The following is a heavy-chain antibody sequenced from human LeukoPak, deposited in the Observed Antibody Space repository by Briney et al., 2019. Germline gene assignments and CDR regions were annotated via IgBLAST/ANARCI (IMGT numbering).Heavy chain of an antibody. CDR3: ARVRGVRRNPENFDY. Sequence: ASVKVSCKASGYTFTGYYMHWVRQAPGQGLEWMGWINPNSGGTNYAQKFQGRVTMTRDTSISTAYMELSRLRSDDTAVYHCARVRGVRRNPENFDYWGQGTLVTVSS. CDR1: GYTFTGYY. D-gene: IGHD3-10*01. J-gene: IGHJ4*02. CDR2: INPNSGGT. V-gene: IGHV1-2*02.